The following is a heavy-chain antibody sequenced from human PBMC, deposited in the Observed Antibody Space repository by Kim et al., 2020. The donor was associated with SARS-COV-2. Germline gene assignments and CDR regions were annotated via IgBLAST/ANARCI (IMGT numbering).Heavy chain of an antibody. D-gene: IGHD2-15*01. CDR1: GYTFTSYG. Sequence: ASVKVSCKASGYTFTSYGISWVRQAPGQGLEWMGWISAYNGNTNYAQKLQGRVTMTTDTSTSTAYMELRSLRSDDTAVYYCARDEDGYCSGGSCYPFDYWGQGTPVTVSS. V-gene: IGHV1-18*01. J-gene: IGHJ4*02. CDR3: ARDEDGYCSGGSCYPFDY. CDR2: ISAYNGNT.